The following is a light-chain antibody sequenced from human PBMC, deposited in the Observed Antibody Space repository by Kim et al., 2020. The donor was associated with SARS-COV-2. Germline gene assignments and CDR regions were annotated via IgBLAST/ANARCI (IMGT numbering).Light chain of an antibody. CDR2: DVS. CDR3: NSYASSSTLV. J-gene: IGLJ3*02. Sequence: GQSITISCTGTSSDVGGYNYVSWYQQHPGKAPKVIIYDVSKRPSGVSNRFSGSKSGNTASLTISGLQAEDEADYYCNSYASSSTLVFGGGTQLTVL. V-gene: IGLV2-14*03. CDR1: SSDVGGYNY.